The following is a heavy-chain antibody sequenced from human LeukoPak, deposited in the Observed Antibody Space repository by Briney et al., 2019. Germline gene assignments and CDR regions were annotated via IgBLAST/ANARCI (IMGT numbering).Heavy chain of an antibody. Sequence: GGSLRLSCAASGFTFSTYAMTWVRQAPGKGLEWVSAIRGGGDSIHYADSVKGRFTISRDNSKSTVYMQMNSLRAEDTAVYYCAKAYGSGWYYFDYWGQGTLVTVSS. D-gene: IGHD6-19*01. CDR2: IRGGGDSI. J-gene: IGHJ4*02. CDR1: GFTFSTYA. V-gene: IGHV3-23*01. CDR3: AKAYGSGWYYFDY.